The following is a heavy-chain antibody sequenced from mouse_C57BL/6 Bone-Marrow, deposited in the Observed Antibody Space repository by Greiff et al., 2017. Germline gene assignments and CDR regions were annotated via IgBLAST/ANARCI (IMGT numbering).Heavy chain of an antibody. CDR1: GYSFTGYF. V-gene: IGHV1-20*01. CDR2: INPYNGDT. CDR3: ARHYSDWGFAY. J-gene: IGHJ3*01. D-gene: IGHD2-12*01. Sequence: EVQLKESGPELVKPGASVKISCKASGYSFTGYFMNWVMQSHGKSLEWIGRINPYNGDTFYNQKFKGKATLTVDKSSSTAHMELRSLTSEDSAVYYCARHYSDWGFAYWGQGTLVTVSA.